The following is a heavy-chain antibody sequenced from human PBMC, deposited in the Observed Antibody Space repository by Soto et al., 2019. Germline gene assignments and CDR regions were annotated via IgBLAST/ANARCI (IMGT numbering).Heavy chain of an antibody. CDR3: ARFDFDWLSNLHFDY. D-gene: IGHD3-9*01. J-gene: IGHJ4*02. V-gene: IGHV1-18*01. CDR1: GYTFTSYG. CDR2: ISAYNGNT. Sequence: GASVKVSCKASGYTFTSYGISWVRQAPGQGLEWMGWISAYNGNTNYAQKLQGRVTMTTDTSTGTAYMELRSLRSDDTAVYYCARFDFDWLSNLHFDYWGQGTLVTVSS.